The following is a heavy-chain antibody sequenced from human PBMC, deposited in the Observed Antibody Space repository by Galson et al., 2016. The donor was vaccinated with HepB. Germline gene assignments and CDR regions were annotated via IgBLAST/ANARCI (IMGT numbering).Heavy chain of an antibody. D-gene: IGHD3/OR15-3a*01. CDR3: ARDRDTRDWLIDY. J-gene: IGHJ4*02. CDR1: GFTFSSYA. CDR2: ISGSGGST. Sequence: SLRLSCAASGFTFSSYAMSWVRQAPGKGLEWVSAISGSGGSTYYADSVKGRFTIARDKSKNTLYLQMRSLRAEDTAIYYCARDRDTRDWLIDYWGQGTLVTVSS. V-gene: IGHV3-23*01.